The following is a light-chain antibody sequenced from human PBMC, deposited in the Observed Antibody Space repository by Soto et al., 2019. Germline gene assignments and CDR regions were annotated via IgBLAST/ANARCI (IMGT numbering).Light chain of an antibody. CDR2: DVS. J-gene: IGLJ2*01. V-gene: IGLV2-14*01. Sequence: SALIQPASVSGSPGQSITISCTGTSSDVGGYNYVSWYQQHPGKAPKLMIHDVSNRPSGVSNRFSGSKSGNTASLTISGLQAEDEADYYCSSYTSSSTLAVFGGGTKLTVL. CDR3: SSYTSSSTLAV. CDR1: SSDVGGYNY.